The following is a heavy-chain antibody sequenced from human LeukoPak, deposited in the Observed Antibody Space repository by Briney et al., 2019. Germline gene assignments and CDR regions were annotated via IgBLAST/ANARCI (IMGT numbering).Heavy chain of an antibody. Sequence: PSETLSLTCTASGGSVSTYYWSWIRQPPGKGLEWIGYVSHSGYTNCNPSPKSRVTMSLDTSKNHFSLRLTSVNAADTAVYYCARAGSGWSFDYWGQGSLVTVSS. CDR3: ARAGSGWSFDY. V-gene: IGHV4-59*02. CDR2: VSHSGYT. CDR1: GGSVSTYY. J-gene: IGHJ4*02. D-gene: IGHD6-19*01.